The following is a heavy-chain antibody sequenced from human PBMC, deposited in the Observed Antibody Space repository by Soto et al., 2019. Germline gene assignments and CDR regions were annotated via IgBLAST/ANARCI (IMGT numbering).Heavy chain of an antibody. CDR3: ARVDGGNYWYFDL. J-gene: IGHJ2*01. V-gene: IGHV4-30-4*08. D-gene: IGHD4-17*01. CDR1: GDSVTSGSHY. Sequence: QVQLQASGPGLVKPSQTLSLTCTVSGDSVTSGSHYWSWIRQSPGKGLEWIGYIYSGGATYYNPSLTSRVTVSADTTTNQFSLRLSSVTAADTALYYCARVDGGNYWYFDLWGRGTLVTVSS. CDR2: IYSGGAT.